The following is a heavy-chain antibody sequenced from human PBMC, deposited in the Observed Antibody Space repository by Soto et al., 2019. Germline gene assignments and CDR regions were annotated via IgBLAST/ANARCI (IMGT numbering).Heavy chain of an antibody. CDR3: ARDVGYSYGYVYGD. CDR1: GYTFTANG. Sequence: QVQLVQSGGEVKKPGASVTISCKASGYTFTANGVSWVRQAPGHGLEWIGWISTSNGDTNYAHSLQGRVTMTTDTSTSTAYLGVRRLRAHATAVYWCARDVGYSYGYVYGDWGQGNLVTVSS. J-gene: IGHJ4*02. V-gene: IGHV1-18*04. D-gene: IGHD5-18*01. CDR2: ISTSNGDT.